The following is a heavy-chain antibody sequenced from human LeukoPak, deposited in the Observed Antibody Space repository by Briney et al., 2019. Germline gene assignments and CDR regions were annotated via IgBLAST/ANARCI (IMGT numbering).Heavy chain of an antibody. CDR1: GFTFSRYW. CDR2: ISSSGAYI. J-gene: IGHJ4*02. Sequence: PGGSLRLSCAASGFTFSRYWMSWVRQAPGKGLEWVSSISSSGAYIYYADSVKGRFTISRDNAKNSLYLQMNSLRAEDTAIYYCARDTERGHTLVVVTASYWGQGTLVTVSS. D-gene: IGHD2-15*01. CDR3: ARDTERGHTLVVVTASY. V-gene: IGHV3-21*01.